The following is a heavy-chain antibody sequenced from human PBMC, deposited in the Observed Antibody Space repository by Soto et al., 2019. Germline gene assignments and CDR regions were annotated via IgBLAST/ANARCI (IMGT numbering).Heavy chain of an antibody. J-gene: IGHJ4*02. CDR3: ARQTTYSSACFDY. CDR1: GGSIGNYY. V-gene: IGHV4-4*07. D-gene: IGHD6-19*01. CDR2: IYTSGTT. Sequence: QVLLQESGPGLVKPSETLSLTCTVSGGSIGNYYWPWIRQPAGKGLEWIGRIYTSGTTNYNPSLKSRVTMLINPARNQYSLRLSSVTAADTALYYCARQTTYSSACFDYWGQGTLVTVSS.